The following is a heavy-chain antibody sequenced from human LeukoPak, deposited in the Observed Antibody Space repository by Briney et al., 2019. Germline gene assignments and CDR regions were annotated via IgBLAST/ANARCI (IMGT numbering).Heavy chain of an antibody. CDR1: VFTFSSYA. J-gene: IGHJ6*02. CDR3: ARDVVGSSNNGMDV. Sequence: GGSLRLSCAASVFTFSSYAMHWVRQAPGKGLEWVAVISYDGSNKYYADSVKGRFTISRDNSKNTLYLQMNSLRAEDTAVYYCARDVVGSSNNGMDVWGQGTTVTVSS. V-gene: IGHV3-30-3*01. D-gene: IGHD6-13*01. CDR2: ISYDGSNK.